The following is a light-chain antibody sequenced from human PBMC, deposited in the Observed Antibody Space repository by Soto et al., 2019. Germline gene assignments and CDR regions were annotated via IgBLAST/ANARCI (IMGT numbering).Light chain of an antibody. CDR2: SYN. CDR1: SSNIGSNT. V-gene: IGLV1-44*01. Sequence: QSVLTQPPSASGTPGQRVTISCSGSSSNIGSNTVIWYQQLPGTAPKLLIYSYNQRPSGVPDRFSGSKSATSASLAISGLQCEDVADYYCAAWDDSLNAVVFGGGTKLTVL. J-gene: IGLJ2*01. CDR3: AAWDDSLNAVV.